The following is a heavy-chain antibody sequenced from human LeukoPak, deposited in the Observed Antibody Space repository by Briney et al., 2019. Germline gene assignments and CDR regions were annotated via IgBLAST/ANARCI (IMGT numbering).Heavy chain of an antibody. Sequence: ASVKVSCKASGYXFTSYYFHWVRQAPGQGLEWMGIVNPGGGSTNYAQKFQGRVTMTRDTSTSTLYMELSSLRSEDTAIYYCARDPNSGSYYRTFDYWGQGTQVTVSS. J-gene: IGHJ4*02. CDR1: GYXFTSYY. V-gene: IGHV1-46*01. CDR3: ARDPNSGSYYRTFDY. D-gene: IGHD1-26*01. CDR2: VNPGGGST.